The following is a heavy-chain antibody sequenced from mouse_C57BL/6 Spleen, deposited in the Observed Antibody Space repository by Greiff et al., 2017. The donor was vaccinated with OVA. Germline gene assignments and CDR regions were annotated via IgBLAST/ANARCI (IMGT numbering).Heavy chain of an antibody. Sequence: VQLQESGAELVKPGASVKMSCKASGYTFTTYPIEWMKQNHGKSLEWIGNFHPYNDDTKYNEKFKGKATLTVEKSSSTVYLELSRLTSDDSAVYYCARGSTFNYYAMDYWGQGTSVTVSS. CDR2: FHPYNDDT. J-gene: IGHJ4*01. CDR1: GYTFTTYP. V-gene: IGHV1-47*01. CDR3: ARGSTFNYYAMDY. D-gene: IGHD5-5*01.